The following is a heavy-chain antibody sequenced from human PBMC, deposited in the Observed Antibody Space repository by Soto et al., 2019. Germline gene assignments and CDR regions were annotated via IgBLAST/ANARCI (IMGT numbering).Heavy chain of an antibody. V-gene: IGHV1-46*01. D-gene: IGHD2-2*01. CDR3: VRSPAAFHGMDV. Sequence: QVQLVQSGAEVKKPGASVKVSCKTSGYTFTSYNMHWVRQAPGQGLEWMGMINSKVGSTRYAKKFQGSATMTRDTSTSTVYMELSNLRSEDTAVYYCVRSPAAFHGMDVWGHGTTVTVSS. CDR2: INSKVGST. J-gene: IGHJ6*02. CDR1: GYTFTSYN.